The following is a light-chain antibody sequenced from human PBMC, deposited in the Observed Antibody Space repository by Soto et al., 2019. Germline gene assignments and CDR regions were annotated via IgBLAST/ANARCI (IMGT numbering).Light chain of an antibody. Sequence: EIVLTQSPGTLSLSPGERDTLSCRASQSVRSTSLAWYQQKPGQAPRLLIYAASTRATGIPARFSGSGSGTDFTLTISSLQSADFAVYYCQQYNNWPPPWSVGQGTKGEIK. CDR3: QQYNNWPPPWS. V-gene: IGKV3-15*01. CDR1: QSVRST. CDR2: AAS. J-gene: IGKJ1*01.